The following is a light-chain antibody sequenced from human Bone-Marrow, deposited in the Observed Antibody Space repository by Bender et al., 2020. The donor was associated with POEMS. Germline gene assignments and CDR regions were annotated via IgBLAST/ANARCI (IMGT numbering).Light chain of an antibody. CDR1: NSNIGTNA. J-gene: IGLJ3*02. V-gene: IGLV1-44*01. Sequence: QSVLTQPPSASGTPGQRVTISCSGSNSNIGTNAVNWYQQFPGTAPKLLIYSENQRPSRVPYRFYAFKSGTSASLAIRGLQSEGEADYYCAAWDAGLGGGVFGGGTKLTVL. CDR3: AAWDAGLGGGV. CDR2: SEN.